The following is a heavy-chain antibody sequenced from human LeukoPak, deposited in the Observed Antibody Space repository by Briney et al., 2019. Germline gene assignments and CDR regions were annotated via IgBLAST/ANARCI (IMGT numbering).Heavy chain of an antibody. D-gene: IGHD3-22*01. CDR1: GFTFRDYY. Sequence: GGSLRLSCEASGFTFRDYYISWIRQAPGKGLEWIAYISSSGSTTYYADSVKGRFTISRDNAKNSLSLQMDSLRAEDTAVYYCARDYYDSSGYYLGWFDPWGQGTLVTVSS. J-gene: IGHJ5*02. V-gene: IGHV3-11*04. CDR2: ISSSGSTT. CDR3: ARDYYDSSGYYLGWFDP.